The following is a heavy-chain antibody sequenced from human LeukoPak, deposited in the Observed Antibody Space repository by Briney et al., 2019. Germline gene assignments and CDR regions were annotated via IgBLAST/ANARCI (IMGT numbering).Heavy chain of an antibody. V-gene: IGHV1-8*01. CDR3: ARGVDYDFWSGYYDGYYYYGMDV. CDR2: MNPNSGNT. CDR1: GYTFTGYD. Sequence: AASVKVSCKASGYTFTGYDINWVRQATGQGLEWMGWMNPNSGNTGYAQKFQGRVTMTRNTSISTAYMELSSLRSEDTAVYYCARGVDYDFWSGYYDGYYYYGMDVWGQGTTVTVSS. J-gene: IGHJ6*02. D-gene: IGHD3-3*01.